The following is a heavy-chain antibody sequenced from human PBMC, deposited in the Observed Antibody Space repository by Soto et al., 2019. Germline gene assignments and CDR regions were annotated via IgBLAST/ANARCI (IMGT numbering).Heavy chain of an antibody. CDR2: IDPSDSYT. Sequence: PGEALKICCKWSGYIFTSYFIILVRQMPGKFLEWMVRIDPSDSYTNYSPSFQGHVTISADKSISTAYLQWSSLKASDTAMYYCARHWRVGTWPLTRYGMDVWGQGT. CDR1: GYIFTSYF. D-gene: IGHD3-3*01. CDR3: ARHWRVGTWPLTRYGMDV. V-gene: IGHV5-10-1*01. J-gene: IGHJ6*02.